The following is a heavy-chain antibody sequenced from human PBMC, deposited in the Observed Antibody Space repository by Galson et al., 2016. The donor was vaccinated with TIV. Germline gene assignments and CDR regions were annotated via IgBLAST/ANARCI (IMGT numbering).Heavy chain of an antibody. J-gene: IGHJ2*01. CDR2: IYYSGST. CDR3: ARDFTDSSGYYHTHWYFDL. CDR1: GSSISSYY. D-gene: IGHD3-22*01. Sequence: SETLSLTCTVSGSSISSYYWSWIRQPPGKGLEWIGYIYYSGSTNYNPSLKSRVTISVDTSKNQFSLKLSSVTAADTAVYYCARDFTDSSGYYHTHWYFDLWGRGTLVTVSS. V-gene: IGHV4-59*01.